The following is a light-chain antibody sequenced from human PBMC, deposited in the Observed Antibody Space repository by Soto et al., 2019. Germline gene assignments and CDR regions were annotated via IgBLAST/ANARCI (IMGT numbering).Light chain of an antibody. CDR3: AAWDDSLSVHYV. Sequence: QSVLTQPPSASGTPGQRVTISCSGSSSNIGSNYVYWYQQLPGTAPKLLIYSNNQRPLGVPDRFSGSKSGTSASLAISGLRSEDEADYYCAAWDDSLSVHYVFGTGTKLTVL. CDR1: SSNIGSNY. CDR2: SNN. V-gene: IGLV1-47*02. J-gene: IGLJ1*01.